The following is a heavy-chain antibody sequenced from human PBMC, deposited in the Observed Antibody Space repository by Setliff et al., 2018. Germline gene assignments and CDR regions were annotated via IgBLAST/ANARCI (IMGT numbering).Heavy chain of an antibody. CDR1: GYTFSSYA. CDR3: ARRPRAVYGSGRRNWFLDY. J-gene: IGHJ4*02. Sequence: ASVKVSCKASGYTFSSYAISWVRQAPGQGLEWLGWISVYSGNTDYAQNFQGRVTMTADTSTSTAYMALRSLTSDDTAVYYCARRPRAVYGSGRRNWFLDYWGQGTLVTVSS. CDR2: ISVYSGNT. V-gene: IGHV1-18*01. D-gene: IGHD3-10*01.